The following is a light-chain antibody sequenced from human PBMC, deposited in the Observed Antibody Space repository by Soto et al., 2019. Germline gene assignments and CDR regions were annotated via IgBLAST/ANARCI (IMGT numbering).Light chain of an antibody. V-gene: IGKV3-20*01. CDR3: QHYDASPPRYT. Sequence: EIVLTQSPGTLSLSPGERATLSCRASQSVSSRYLAWYQHKAGQGPRLLIYDASSRATGIPDRFSGSGSGTDFTLTISSLEPEYFAVYYCQHYDASPPRYTFGQGTKLDIK. J-gene: IGKJ2*01. CDR1: QSVSSRY. CDR2: DAS.